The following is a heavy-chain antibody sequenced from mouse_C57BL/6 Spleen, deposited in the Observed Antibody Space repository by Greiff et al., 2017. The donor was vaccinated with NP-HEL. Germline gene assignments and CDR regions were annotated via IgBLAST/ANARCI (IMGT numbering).Heavy chain of an antibody. Sequence: QVQLQQPGAELVRPGSSVKLSCKASGYTFTSYWMHWVKQRPIQGLEWIGNIDPSDSETHYNQKFKDKATLTVDKSSSTAYMQLSSLTSDDSSVSYCARSPVLLMPFFAYSGPRPLVPVSS. CDR3: ARSPVLLMPFFAY. D-gene: IGHD6-5*01. CDR1: GYTFTSYW. J-gene: IGHJ3*01. V-gene: IGHV1-52*01. CDR2: IDPSDSET.